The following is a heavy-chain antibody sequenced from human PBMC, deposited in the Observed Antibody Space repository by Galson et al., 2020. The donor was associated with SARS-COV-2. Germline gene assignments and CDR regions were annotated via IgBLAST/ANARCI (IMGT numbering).Heavy chain of an antibody. CDR1: GFTFSTSS. D-gene: IGHD3-16*01. J-gene: IGHJ2*01. V-gene: IGHV3-48*04. CDR3: ARDLGGGIGWYFDR. CDR2: ISASGTSI. Sequence: GGSLRLHCAASGFTFSTSSLNWVRQTPGTGLEWVSYISASGTSIYYSDSVKGRFTISRDNAQNSLYLQMDSLRVEDTATYLCARDLGGGIGWYFDRWGRGTLVTVSS.